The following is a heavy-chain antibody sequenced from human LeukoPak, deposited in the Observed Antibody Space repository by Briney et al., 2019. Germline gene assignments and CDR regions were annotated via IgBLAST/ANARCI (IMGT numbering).Heavy chain of an antibody. CDR3: AKDRGIQLWSHDY. Sequence: GGSLRLSCAASGFTFSNYGMHGVRQAPGKGREGVAFIRSDGSNKFYADSVKGRFTISRDNSKNTLYLQMNSLRAEDTAVHYCAKDRGIQLWSHDYWGQGTLVTDSS. D-gene: IGHD5-18*01. V-gene: IGHV3-30*02. CDR2: IRSDGSNK. J-gene: IGHJ4*02. CDR1: GFTFSNYG.